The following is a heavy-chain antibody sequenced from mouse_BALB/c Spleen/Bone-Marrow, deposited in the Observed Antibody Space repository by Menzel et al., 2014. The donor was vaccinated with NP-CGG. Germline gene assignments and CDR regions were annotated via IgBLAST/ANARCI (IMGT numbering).Heavy chain of an antibody. CDR3: ARRGYGEGFYFPMDY. Sequence: QVQLKQSGAELARPGASVKLSCKASGYTFTNYWIQWVKQRPGQGLEWIGTIYPGDGDTRYTQNFKGKATLNADKSSNTAYMQLSSLATEDSAVYYCARRGYGEGFYFPMDYWGQGTSVTVSS. V-gene: IGHV1-87*01. D-gene: IGHD1-2*01. CDR2: IYPGDGDT. J-gene: IGHJ4*01. CDR1: GYTFTNYW.